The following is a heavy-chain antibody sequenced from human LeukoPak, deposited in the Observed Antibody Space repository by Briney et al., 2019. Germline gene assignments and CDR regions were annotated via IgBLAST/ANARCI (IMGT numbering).Heavy chain of an antibody. CDR3: ARDDALGDNALDI. V-gene: IGHV3-33*01. J-gene: IGHJ3*02. CDR2: ILNDGSQE. CDR1: GFTFSSYG. D-gene: IGHD3-16*01. Sequence: PGGSLRLSCAASGFTFSSYGMHWVRQAPGKGLEWVAVILNDGSQEKYADSVKGRFTISRDNSKNTLFLQVNSLRAEDTAVYYCARDDALGDNALDIWGQGTMVTVSS.